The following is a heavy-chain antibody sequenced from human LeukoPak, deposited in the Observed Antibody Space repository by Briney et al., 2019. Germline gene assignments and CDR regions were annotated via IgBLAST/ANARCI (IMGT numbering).Heavy chain of an antibody. CDR3: ARDGPSYSSGWGRNFDY. CDR1: GFTFSRYN. D-gene: IGHD6-19*01. V-gene: IGHV3-48*01. Sequence: GGSLRLSCVGSGFTFSRYNMNWVREAPGKGLECISYISSSSSSKYYADSVKGRFPISRDNAKNSLYLQMNSLRAEDTAIYYCARDGPSYSSGWGRNFDYWGQGTLVTVSS. J-gene: IGHJ4*02. CDR2: ISSSSSSK.